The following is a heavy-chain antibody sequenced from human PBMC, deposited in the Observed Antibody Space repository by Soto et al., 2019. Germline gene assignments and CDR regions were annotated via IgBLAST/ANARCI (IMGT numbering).Heavy chain of an antibody. CDR1: GFTFSSYA. Sequence: EVQLLESGGGLVQPGGSLRLSCAASGFTFSSYAMSWVRQASGKGLEWVSAISGSGGSTYYPDSVKGRFTTSRDNSKNTLYLKMNSLRAEDTAVYYCAKDKGHDYSKFMFDYWGQGTLVTVSS. CDR3: AKDKGHDYSKFMFDY. J-gene: IGHJ4*02. CDR2: ISGSGGST. V-gene: IGHV3-23*01. D-gene: IGHD4-4*01.